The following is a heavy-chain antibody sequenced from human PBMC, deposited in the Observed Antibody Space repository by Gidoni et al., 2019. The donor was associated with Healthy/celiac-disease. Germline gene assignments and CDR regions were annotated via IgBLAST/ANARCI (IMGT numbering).Heavy chain of an antibody. CDR1: AGSCIGTS. D-gene: IGHD3-3*01. CDR2: INHSGST. CDR3: AIGSPRVRSLRGGWFDP. V-gene: IGHV4-34*01. J-gene: IGHJ5*02. Sequence: VQLQQWGAGLLTPSAPLSLTCAVSAGSCIGTSWSWIRQPPGTGLEWIGEINHSGSTNYNSSRNVRGTISVDRSKNQFSLKLSSATASDRAVYYCAIGSPRVRSLRGGWFDPWGQGTLVTVSS.